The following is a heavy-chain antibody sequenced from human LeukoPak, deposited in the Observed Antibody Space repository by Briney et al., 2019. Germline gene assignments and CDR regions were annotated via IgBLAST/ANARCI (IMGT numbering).Heavy chain of an antibody. J-gene: IGHJ6*03. CDR3: ARDNMWGYDIVYYYYYMDV. V-gene: IGHV3-30*03. D-gene: IGHD5-12*01. CDR2: ISYDGSNK. CDR1: GFTFSDYG. Sequence: GGSLRLSCAASGFTFSDYGMNWVRQAPGKGLEWVAVISYDGSNKYYADSVKGRFTISRDNSKNTLYLQMNSLRAEDTAVYYCARDNMWGYDIVYYYYYMDVWGKGTTVTVSS.